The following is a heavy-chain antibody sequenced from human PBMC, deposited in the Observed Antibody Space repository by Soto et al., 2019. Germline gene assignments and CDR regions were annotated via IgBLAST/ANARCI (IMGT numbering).Heavy chain of an antibody. CDR1: GGTFSSYA. CDR2: IIPIFGTA. Sequence: QVQLVQSGAEVKKPGSSVKVSCKASGGTFSSYAISWVRQAPGQGLAWMGGIIPIFGTANYAQNFQGRVTIAADESTSTAYMELSSLRSEDTAVYYCASRYCSSTSCYPTIGAFDIWGQGTMVTVSS. D-gene: IGHD2-2*01. V-gene: IGHV1-69*01. J-gene: IGHJ3*02. CDR3: ASRYCSSTSCYPTIGAFDI.